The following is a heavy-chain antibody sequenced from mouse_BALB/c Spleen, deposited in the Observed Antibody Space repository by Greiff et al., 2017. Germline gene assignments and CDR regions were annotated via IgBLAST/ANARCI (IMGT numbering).Heavy chain of an antibody. CDR3: ARSGYDYSAWFAY. CDR2: INPYNGDT. D-gene: IGHD2-4*01. J-gene: IGHJ3*01. V-gene: IGHV1-20*02. CDR1: GYSFTGYF. Sequence: VQLQQSGPELVKPGASVKISCKASGYSFTGYFMNWVMQSHGKSLEWIGRINPYNGDTFYNQKFKGKATLTVDKSSSTAHMELRSLASEDSAVYYCARSGYDYSAWFAYWGQGTLVTVSA.